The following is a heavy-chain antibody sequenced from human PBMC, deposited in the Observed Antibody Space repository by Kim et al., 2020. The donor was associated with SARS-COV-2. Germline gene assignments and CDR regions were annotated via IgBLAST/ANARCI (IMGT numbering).Heavy chain of an antibody. CDR3: ARHGSRYYFDY. V-gene: IGHV4-39*01. D-gene: IGHD3-10*01. CDR2: T. Sequence: TYYTPSLKSRVTISVDTSKNQFSLKLSSVTAADTAVYYCARHGSRYYFDYWGQGTLVTVSS. J-gene: IGHJ4*02.